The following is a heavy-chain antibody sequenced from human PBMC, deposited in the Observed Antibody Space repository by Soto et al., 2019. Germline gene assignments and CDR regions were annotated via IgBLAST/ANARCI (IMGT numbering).Heavy chain of an antibody. D-gene: IGHD1-1*01. Sequence: ASVKVSCKASGYTFTSSGISWGRQAPGQGLEWMGWISAYNGNTNYAQKLQGRVTMTTDTSTSTAYMELRSLRSDDTAVYYCARDRTGTTLADGMDVWGQGTTVTVSS. CDR3: ARDRTGTTLADGMDV. CDR2: ISAYNGNT. V-gene: IGHV1-18*01. J-gene: IGHJ6*02. CDR1: GYTFTSSG.